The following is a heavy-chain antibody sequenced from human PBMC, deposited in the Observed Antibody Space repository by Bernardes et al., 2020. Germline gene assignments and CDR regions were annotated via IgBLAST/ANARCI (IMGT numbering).Heavy chain of an antibody. V-gene: IGHV3-23*01. CDR1: SYR. CDR3: AKGAWYCSGSSCPRILGYSYYYMDV. D-gene: IGHD2-15*01. Sequence: GGSLSLSCAASSYRMNWVRQAPGKGLAWVSFITDTGGGTLYADPAKGRFTVSRDISTNTVYLQMSSLSVEDTAVYYCAKGAWYCSGSSCPRILGYSYYYMDVWGKGTTVTVPS. J-gene: IGHJ6*03. CDR2: ITDTGGGT.